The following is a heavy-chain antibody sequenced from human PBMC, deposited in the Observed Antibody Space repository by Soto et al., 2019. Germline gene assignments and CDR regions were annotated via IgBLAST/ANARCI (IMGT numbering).Heavy chain of an antibody. CDR2: ISNTGST. CDR3: ASNAYNRTWYGDY. J-gene: IGHJ4*02. V-gene: IGHV4-31*03. Sequence: QVQLQESGPRLVKPSQTLSLTCTVSGATISRGGYYWSWIRQHPGKGLEWIGFISNTGSTYYNPSLKSRVSISVDASHNQSSLSLGSVTAADTAVYYCASNAYNRTWYGDYWGQGTLVTVSS. D-gene: IGHD6-13*01. CDR1: GATISRGGYY.